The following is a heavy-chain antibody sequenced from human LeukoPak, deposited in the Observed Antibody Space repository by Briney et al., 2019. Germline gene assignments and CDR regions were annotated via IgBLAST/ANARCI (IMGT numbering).Heavy chain of an antibody. J-gene: IGHJ4*02. CDR2: ISDSAVGT. CDR1: GFTFSNYA. CDR3: AKDLIVNSNWYYFDS. Sequence: GGSLRLSCATSGFTFSNYAMSWVRQAPGKGLEWVSIISDSAVGTYYTDSVKGRFTISRDNSKNTLYLQMNSLRAEDTAVYYCAKDLIVNSNWYYFDSWGQGTLVTVSS. V-gene: IGHV3-23*01. D-gene: IGHD6-13*01.